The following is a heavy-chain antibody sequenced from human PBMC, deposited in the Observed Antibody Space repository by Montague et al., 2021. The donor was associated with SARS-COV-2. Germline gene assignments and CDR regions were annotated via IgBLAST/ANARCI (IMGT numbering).Heavy chain of an antibody. Sequence: SETLSLTCTVSGGSISRYYWNWIRQPPGKGLEWIAYIYYSGSTNYNPSLKSRVTISVDTSKNQFSLKLSSVTAADTAVYYCARSRENYNILTGYHNYFDYWGQGTLVTVSS. CDR2: IYYSGST. CDR1: GGSISRYY. J-gene: IGHJ4*02. D-gene: IGHD3-9*01. V-gene: IGHV4-59*13. CDR3: ARSRENYNILTGYHNYFDY.